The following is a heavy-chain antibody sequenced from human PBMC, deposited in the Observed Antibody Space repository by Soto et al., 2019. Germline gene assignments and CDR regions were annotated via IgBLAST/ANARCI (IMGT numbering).Heavy chain of an antibody. D-gene: IGHD2-15*01. CDR2: FSPTDSYA. CDR3: ARHPYIGGFDI. V-gene: IGHV5-10-1*01. CDR1: GYSFANYW. Sequence: GESLKISCKVSGYSFANYWISWVRQMPGKGLEWMGRFSPTDSYADYNPSFQGHVTISGDKSISTSYVQWSSLKASDTAMYFCARHPYIGGFDIWGQGTTVTVSS. J-gene: IGHJ6*02.